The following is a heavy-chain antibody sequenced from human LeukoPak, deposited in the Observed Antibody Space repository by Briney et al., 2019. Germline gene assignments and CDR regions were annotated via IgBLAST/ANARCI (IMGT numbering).Heavy chain of an antibody. CDR3: ARLYNGKRPPDY. D-gene: IGHD1-14*01. J-gene: IGHJ4*02. CDR2: IYYTRGT. CDR1: GGSITSSTYY. Sequence: SETLSLPCSVSGGSITSSTYYWGRIRQPPGKGLEWIGSIYYTRGTYYNPSRRTRAAMSIDTSKNQLSLRLSSVTAADTAIYYCARLYNGKRPPDYWGQGTLVTVSS. V-gene: IGHV4-39*01.